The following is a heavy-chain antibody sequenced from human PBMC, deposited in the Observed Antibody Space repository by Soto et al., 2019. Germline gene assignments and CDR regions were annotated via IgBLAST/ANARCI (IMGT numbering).Heavy chain of an antibody. CDR2: ISGSGGST. D-gene: IGHD1-26*01. CDR3: ASRGAYYYYYGMDV. J-gene: IGHJ6*02. CDR1: GFTFSSYA. Sequence: GGSLRLSCAASGFTFSSYAMSWVRQAPGKGLEWVSAISGSGGSTYYADSVKGRFTISGDNSKNTLYLQMNSLRAEDTAVYYCASRGAYYYYYGMDVWGQGTTVTVSS. V-gene: IGHV3-23*01.